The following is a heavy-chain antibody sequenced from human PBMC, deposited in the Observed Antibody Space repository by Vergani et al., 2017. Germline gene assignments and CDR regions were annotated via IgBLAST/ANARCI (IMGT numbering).Heavy chain of an antibody. CDR1: GGSFTSYH. CDR3: ARVKTETNGHLYYFYYMDV. D-gene: IGHD2-8*01. Sequence: QVQLQQWGGGLLKPSETLSLTCVVNGGSFTSYHWTWIRQSPGEGLEWVGDIDHTGRPDYNPSLKSRLTMSVDKSRNQFSLTLNSVTATDKAIYFCARVKTETNGHLYYFYYMDVWGQGTAVTVS. V-gene: IGHV4-34*01. J-gene: IGHJ6*03. CDR2: IDHTGRP.